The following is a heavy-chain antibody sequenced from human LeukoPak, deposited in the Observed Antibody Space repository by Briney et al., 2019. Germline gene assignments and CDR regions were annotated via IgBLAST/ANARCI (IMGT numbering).Heavy chain of an antibody. CDR2: ISSSSTYI. CDR1: GLTFNNSG. CDR3: AREYTALGFDY. J-gene: IGHJ4*02. V-gene: IGHV3-21*01. Sequence: GGSLRLSCAASGLTFNNSGMLWVRQAPGKGLEWVSSISSSSTYIYYADSVKGRFTISRDNAKKSLYLQMNSLRAEDTAVYYCAREYTALGFDYWGQGTLVTVSS. D-gene: IGHD5-18*01.